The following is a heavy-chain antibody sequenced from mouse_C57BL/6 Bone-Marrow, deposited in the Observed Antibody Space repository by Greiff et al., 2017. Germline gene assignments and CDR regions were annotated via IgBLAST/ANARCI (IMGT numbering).Heavy chain of an antibody. D-gene: IGHD1-1*01. CDR2: IFPGSGST. Sequence: QVQLKESGPELVKPGASVKISCKASGYTFTDYYINWVKQRPGQGLEWIGWIFPGSGSTYYNEKFKGKATLTVDKSSSTAYMLLSSLTSEDSAVYFCARRAKIYGSSSWFAYWGQGTLVTVSA. CDR1: GYTFTDYY. V-gene: IGHV1-75*01. J-gene: IGHJ3*01. CDR3: ARRAKIYGSSSWFAY.